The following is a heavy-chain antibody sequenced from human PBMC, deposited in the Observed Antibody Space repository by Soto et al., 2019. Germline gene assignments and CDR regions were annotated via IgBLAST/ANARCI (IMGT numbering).Heavy chain of an antibody. V-gene: IGHV3-7*01. D-gene: IGHD1-1*01. CDR2: IRQDGNEE. CDR3: AKAEGYSFDI. CDR1: GFTFRSHC. J-gene: IGHJ3*02. Sequence: EVQLVETGGGLVQPGGSLRLSCAASGFTFRSHCMSWVRQAPGKGLEWVANIRQDGNEEQYLDSVKGRFTLSRDNAKNLLYLQMNGLRVEDTAVYYCAKAEGYSFDIRGQGTMVTVSS.